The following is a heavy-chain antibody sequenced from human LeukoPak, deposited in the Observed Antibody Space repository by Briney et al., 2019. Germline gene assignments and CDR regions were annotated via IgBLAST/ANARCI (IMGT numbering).Heavy chain of an antibody. Sequence: GGSLRLSCATSGFTFSSYAMSWVRQAPGKGLEWVSSISSGGSGTYYADSVKGRFTISRDKSKNTLYLQMNSLRAEDTAAYYCAKRDSSGWYSLDHWGQGTLVTVS. CDR3: AKRDSSGWYSLDH. D-gene: IGHD6-19*01. J-gene: IGHJ4*02. CDR2: ISSGGSGT. V-gene: IGHV3-23*01. CDR1: GFTFSSYA.